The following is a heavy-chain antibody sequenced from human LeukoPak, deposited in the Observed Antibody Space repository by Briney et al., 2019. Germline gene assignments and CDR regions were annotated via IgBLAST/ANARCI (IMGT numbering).Heavy chain of an antibody. D-gene: IGHD3-22*01. V-gene: IGHV4-31*03. CDR1: GGSISSGGYY. J-gene: IGHJ4*02. Sequence: SETLSLTCTVSGGSISSGGYYWSWIRQHPGKGLEWIGDIYYSGSTYYNPSLKSRVTISVDTSKNQFSLKLSSVTAADTAVYYCARVDSSNYYDSSGYYLPYFDYWGQGTLVTVSS. CDR2: IYYSGST. CDR3: ARVDSSNYYDSSGYYLPYFDY.